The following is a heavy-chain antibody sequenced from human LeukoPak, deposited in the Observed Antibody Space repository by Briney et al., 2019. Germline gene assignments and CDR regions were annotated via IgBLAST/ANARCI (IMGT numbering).Heavy chain of an antibody. CDR3: ATEIGGGPYYFDY. Sequence: SVKVSCKASGGTFGNYAITWVRQAPGQGLEWMGRIVPVLGFTNYPQSFQGRVTIIADKSTTTAYMELISLTSEDTAVYYCATEIGGGPYYFDYWGQGTLVTVSS. D-gene: IGHD2/OR15-2a*01. CDR1: GGTFGNYA. CDR2: IVPVLGFT. V-gene: IGHV1-69*04. J-gene: IGHJ4*02.